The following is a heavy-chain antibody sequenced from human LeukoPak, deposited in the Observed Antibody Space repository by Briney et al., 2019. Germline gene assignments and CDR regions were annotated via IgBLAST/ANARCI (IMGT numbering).Heavy chain of an antibody. CDR3: ATAIPSIFGVVPYWGAFDI. CDR1: GYTLTELS. CDR2: FDHEDGET. V-gene: IGHV1-24*01. D-gene: IGHD3-3*01. Sequence: GASVKVSCKVSGYTLTELSMHWVRQAPGKGLEWIGGFDHEDGETIYAQKFQGRVTMTEDTSTDTAYMELSSLRSEDTAVYYCATAIPSIFGVVPYWGAFDIWGQGTMVTVSS. J-gene: IGHJ3*02.